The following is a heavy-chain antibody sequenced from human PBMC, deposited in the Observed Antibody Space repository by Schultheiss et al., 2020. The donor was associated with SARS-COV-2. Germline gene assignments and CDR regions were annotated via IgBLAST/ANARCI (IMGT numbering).Heavy chain of an antibody. Sequence: GGSLRLSCAASGFTVSSNYMSWVRQAPGKGLEWVAVISYDGSNKYYADSVKGRFTISRDNSKNTLYLQMNSLRAEDTAVYYCAKPREVAATVDAFDIWGQGTMVTVSS. CDR1: GFTVSSNY. D-gene: IGHD2-15*01. CDR2: ISYDGSNK. CDR3: AKPREVAATVDAFDI. V-gene: IGHV3-30*18. J-gene: IGHJ3*02.